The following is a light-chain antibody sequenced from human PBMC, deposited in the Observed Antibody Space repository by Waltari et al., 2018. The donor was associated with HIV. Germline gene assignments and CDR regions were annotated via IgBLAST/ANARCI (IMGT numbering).Light chain of an antibody. CDR3: QVWDHGSGQGV. V-gene: IGLV3-21*02. CDR2: DDR. Sequence: YVLTQPPSVSVAPGQTARITCGGNNIASKSVHWYQQKPGQAPVLVVYDDRDRPSGIPERFSGSNSGNTAALTITRVEAGDEADYYCQVWDHGSGQGVFGGGTKLTVL. CDR1: NIASKS. J-gene: IGLJ3*02.